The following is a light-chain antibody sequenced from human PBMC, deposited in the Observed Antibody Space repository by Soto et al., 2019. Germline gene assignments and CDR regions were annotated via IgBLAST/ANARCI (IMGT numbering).Light chain of an antibody. J-gene: IGLJ3*02. CDR1: SSDVGGYNY. Sequence: QSALTQPPSASGSPGQSVTISCTGTSSDVGGYNYIFWYQQHPGKAPKLMIFEVTKRPSGVPHRFSGSKSGNTASLTVSGLQAEDEGDYYCSSYAGSNNWVFGGGTQLTVL. CDR2: EVT. CDR3: SSYAGSNNWV. V-gene: IGLV2-8*01.